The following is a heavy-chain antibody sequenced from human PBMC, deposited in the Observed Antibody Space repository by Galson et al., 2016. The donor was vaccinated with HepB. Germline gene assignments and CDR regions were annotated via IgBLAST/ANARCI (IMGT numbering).Heavy chain of an antibody. CDR3: ARLRRIVTTGSWSSPSYFDY. Sequence: SCKASGYILTGYYVHWVRQAPGQGLEWMGWIDPRSGGTIYAENFQGRVTMTRDTSINTANMELSRLRSADTAVYYCARLRRIVTTGSWSSPSYFDYRGQGTPVTVSS. CDR2: IDPRSGGT. CDR1: GYILTGYY. D-gene: IGHD1-26*01. J-gene: IGHJ4*02. V-gene: IGHV1-2*02.